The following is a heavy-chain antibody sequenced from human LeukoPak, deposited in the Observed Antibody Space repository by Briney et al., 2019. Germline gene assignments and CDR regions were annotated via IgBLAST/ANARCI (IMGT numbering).Heavy chain of an antibody. CDR3: ARRMPGDAFDV. D-gene: IGHD2-2*01. J-gene: IGHJ3*01. CDR1: GFSFSTHG. Sequence: GGSLRLSCAASGFSFSTHGMNWVRQAPGKGLEGVCNINWNGGSTSYADSLKGRLTISRDNAKSSLYLQMNSLRAEDTAMYFCARRMPGDAFDVWGQGTMVTVSS. V-gene: IGHV3-20*04. CDR2: INWNGGST.